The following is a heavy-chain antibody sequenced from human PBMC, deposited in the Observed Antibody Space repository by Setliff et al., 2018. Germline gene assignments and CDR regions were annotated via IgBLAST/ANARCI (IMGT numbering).Heavy chain of an antibody. CDR1: GGSISTSSHH. J-gene: IGHJ3*02. CDR3: TRRPRGRAAFDI. D-gene: IGHD3-10*01. V-gene: IGHV4-39*01. Sequence: SETLSLTCTVSGGSISTSSHHWVWIRQSPGKGLEWIGAIYSSGTTYYNLSLKSRVTISLDTSKSQFSLNLGSVTAADTAVYYCTRRPRGRAAFDIWGQGTMVTVSS. CDR2: IYSSGTT.